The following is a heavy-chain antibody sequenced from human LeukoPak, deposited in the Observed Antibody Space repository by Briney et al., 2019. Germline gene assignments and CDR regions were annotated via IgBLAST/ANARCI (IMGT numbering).Heavy chain of an antibody. V-gene: IGHV1-18*01. J-gene: IGHJ4*02. D-gene: IGHD2-15*01. CDR1: GYTFITYS. Sequence: ASVKVSSKASGYTFITYSISWVRQAPGQGLEWMGWISAYNGNTIYAQKVKGRVTMTTDTSTSTAYMELRSLTSDDTAVYYCARASYCSGGSCYSDYWGQGTLVTVSS. CDR2: ISAYNGNT. CDR3: ARASYCSGGSCYSDY.